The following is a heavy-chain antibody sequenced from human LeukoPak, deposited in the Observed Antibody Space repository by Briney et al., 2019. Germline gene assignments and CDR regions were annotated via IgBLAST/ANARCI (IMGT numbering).Heavy chain of an antibody. CDR2: INTNTGNP. J-gene: IGHJ4*02. CDR3: TSRGRLGELSNFDY. V-gene: IGHV7-4-1*02. D-gene: IGHD3-16*02. CDR1: GYGFTGYY. Sequence: ASVKVSCKASGYGFTGYYIHWVRQAPGQGLEWMGWINTNTGNPTYAQGFTGRFVFSLDTPVSTAYLQISSLKAEDTAVYYCTSRGRLGELSNFDYWGQGTLVTVSS.